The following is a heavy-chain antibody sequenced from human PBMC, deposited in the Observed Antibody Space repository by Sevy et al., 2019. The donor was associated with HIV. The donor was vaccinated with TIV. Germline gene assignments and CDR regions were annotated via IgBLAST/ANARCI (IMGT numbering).Heavy chain of an antibody. Sequence: ASVKVSCKVSGYTLTELSMHWVRQVPGKGLEWMGSFDPGDDETIYALKSQGRVTMTEDTSTDTAYMELSSLRSEDTAVYYCATTKDYYENSGDPFDYWGQGTLVTVSS. CDR2: FDPGDDET. D-gene: IGHD3-22*01. J-gene: IGHJ4*02. V-gene: IGHV1-24*01. CDR1: GYTLTELS. CDR3: ATTKDYYENSGDPFDY.